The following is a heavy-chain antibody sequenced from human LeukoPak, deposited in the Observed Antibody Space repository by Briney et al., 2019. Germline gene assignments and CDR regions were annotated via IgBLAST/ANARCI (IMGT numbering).Heavy chain of an antibody. Sequence: SESLSLTCTVSGYSIISGYYWGWLRQPPGKGLGWIGSIYHSGSTYYNPSLKSQVTISVDTSKNKFSLKLTSVTAADTAVYYGARVYSSSWYLNWFDPWGQGTLVTVSS. D-gene: IGHD6-13*01. J-gene: IGHJ5*02. CDR1: GYSIISGYY. CDR3: ARVYSSSWYLNWFDP. CDR2: IYHSGST. V-gene: IGHV4-38-2*02.